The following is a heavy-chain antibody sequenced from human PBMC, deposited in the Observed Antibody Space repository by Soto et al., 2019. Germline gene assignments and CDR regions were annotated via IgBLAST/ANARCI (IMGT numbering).Heavy chain of an antibody. J-gene: IGHJ4*02. CDR3: ARGDSSGYYWWDY. CDR1: GYPFTSYY. Sequence: ASLKVSCKASGYPFTSYYIHWVRQAPGQGLEWMGWISAYNGNTNYAQKLQGRVTMTTDTSTSTAYMELRSLRSDDTAVYYCARGDSSGYYWWDYWGQGTLVTVSS. D-gene: IGHD3-22*01. CDR2: ISAYNGNT. V-gene: IGHV1-18*04.